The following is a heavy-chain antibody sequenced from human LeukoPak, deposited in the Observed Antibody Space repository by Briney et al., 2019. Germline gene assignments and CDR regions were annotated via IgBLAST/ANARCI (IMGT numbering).Heavy chain of an antibody. CDR3: ARTNYYETSGWASGLSPFDM. J-gene: IGHJ3*02. V-gene: IGHV3-23*01. CDR2: ISGSGRST. CDR1: GFTFSSYA. Sequence: GGSLRLSCAASGFTFSSYAMSWVRQAPGKRLEWVSAISGSGRSTYCTDSVKGRFTISVDKSTSTAYLQWSSLKASDTAMYYCARTNYYETSGWASGLSPFDMWGRGTMVTASS. D-gene: IGHD3-22*01.